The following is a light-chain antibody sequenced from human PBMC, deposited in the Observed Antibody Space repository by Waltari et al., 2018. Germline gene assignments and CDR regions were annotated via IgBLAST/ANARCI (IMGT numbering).Light chain of an antibody. CDR1: SSTTGDNS. CDR2: DNT. V-gene: IGLV1-51*01. CDR3: ETWDTGLRVVL. Sequence: QSGFRQPPSVSAPPGHRVTVSCSGSSSTTGDNSVSSYQQFPGTAPKLVIYDNTKRPSGISDRFSGSKSDTSATLTITGLQTGDEADYYCETWDTGLRVVLFGGGTRLTVL. J-gene: IGLJ3*02.